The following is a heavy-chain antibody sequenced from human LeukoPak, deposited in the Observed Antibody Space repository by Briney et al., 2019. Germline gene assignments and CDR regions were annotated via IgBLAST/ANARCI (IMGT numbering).Heavy chain of an antibody. CDR2: ISWNSGSI. V-gene: IGHV3-9*01. CDR3: AKGYGSGSYQHLDY. J-gene: IGHJ4*02. CDR1: GFTFDDYA. Sequence: GGSLRLSCAASGFTFDDYAMHWVRQAPGKGLEWVSGISWNSGSIGYADSVKGRFTIFRDNAKNSLYLQMNSLRAEDTALYYCAKGYGSGSYQHLDYWGQGTLVTVSS. D-gene: IGHD3-10*01.